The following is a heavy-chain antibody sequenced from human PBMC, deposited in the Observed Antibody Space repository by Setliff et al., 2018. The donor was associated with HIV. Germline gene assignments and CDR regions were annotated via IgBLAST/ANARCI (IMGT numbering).Heavy chain of an antibody. CDR2: IKQDGSDM. CDR1: GLPFYNYW. Sequence: GGSLRLSCVASGLPFYNYWMTWLRRAPGRGLEWVANIKQDGSDMHYIESVKGRFTIFRDNAKNSVFLQMNSLRAEDTAEYYCAKELAASGLGYFDSRGQGTLVTVSS. V-gene: IGHV3-7*03. J-gene: IGHJ4*02. D-gene: IGHD3-22*01. CDR3: AKELAASGLGYFDS.